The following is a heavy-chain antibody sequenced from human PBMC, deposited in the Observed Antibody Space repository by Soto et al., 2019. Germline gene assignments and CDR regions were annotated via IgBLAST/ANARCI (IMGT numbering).Heavy chain of an antibody. CDR3: AKVYSSSTSYPDY. J-gene: IGHJ4*02. D-gene: IGHD2-2*01. Sequence: EVHLLESGGGLVQPGGSLRLSCAASGFSFSTYAMSWVRQTPGRGLEWVSAISAGGSSTYNADSVKGRFTISRDNSKNTLYLQMDSLRAEDTAVYYCAKVYSSSTSYPDYWGQGTLVTVSS. V-gene: IGHV3-23*01. CDR2: ISAGGSST. CDR1: GFSFSTYA.